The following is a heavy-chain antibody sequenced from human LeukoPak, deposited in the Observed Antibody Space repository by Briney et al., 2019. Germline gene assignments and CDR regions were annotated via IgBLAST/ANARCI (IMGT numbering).Heavy chain of an antibody. Sequence: PAETLSLTCTVSGGSISIYYWSWIRQPPGKGLEWIGYIYNSGSTTYNPSLKSRATISVDTSKNQFSLRLSSVTAADTAIYYCVRDRELPYWGQGTLVTVSS. D-gene: IGHD2-21*01. J-gene: IGHJ4*02. CDR3: VRDRELPY. CDR2: IYNSGST. V-gene: IGHV4-59*01. CDR1: GGSISIYY.